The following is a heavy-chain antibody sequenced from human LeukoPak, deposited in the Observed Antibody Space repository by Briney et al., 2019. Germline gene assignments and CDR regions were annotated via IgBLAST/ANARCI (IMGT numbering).Heavy chain of an antibody. J-gene: IGHJ4*02. CDR3: ARETYYYGSGSRNFDY. Sequence: KPSQTLSLTCTVSGRSISSSSYYWGWIRQPPGKGLEWIVSIYYSGSTYYNPSLKSRVTISVDTSKNQFSLKLSSVTAADTAVYYCARETYYYGSGSRNFDYWGQGTLVTVSS. V-gene: IGHV4-39*02. CDR2: IYYSGST. CDR1: GRSISSSSYY. D-gene: IGHD3-10*01.